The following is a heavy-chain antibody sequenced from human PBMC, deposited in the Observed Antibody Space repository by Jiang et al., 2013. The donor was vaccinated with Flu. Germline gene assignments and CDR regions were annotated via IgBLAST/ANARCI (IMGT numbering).Heavy chain of an antibody. J-gene: IGHJ4*02. D-gene: IGHD3-10*01. CDR2: ISYDGSNK. Sequence: QLVESGGGVVQPGTSLRVSCAASGFTFSSNAMHWVRQTPGKGLEWVAVISYDGSNKYYADSVKGRFTISRDNSKNTLYLQMNSLRAEDTAVYYCAKDRGYYGSGSYADYWGQGTLVTVST. CDR1: GFTFSSNA. V-gene: IGHV3-30*18. CDR3: AKDRGYYGSGSYADY.